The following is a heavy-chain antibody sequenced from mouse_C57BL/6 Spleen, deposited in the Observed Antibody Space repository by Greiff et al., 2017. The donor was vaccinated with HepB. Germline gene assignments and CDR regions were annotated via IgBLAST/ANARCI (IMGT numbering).Heavy chain of an antibody. CDR3: ARRNDYAMDY. CDR1: GYTFTNYW. D-gene: IGHD2-4*01. J-gene: IGHJ4*01. Sequence: VQLQQSGAELVRPGTSVKMSCKASGYTFTNYWIGWAKQRPGHGLEWIGDIYPGGGYTNYNEKFKGKATLTADKASSTAYMHFSSLTLEDSDIYSSARRNDYAMDYWGQGASVTVSS. V-gene: IGHV1-63*01. CDR2: IYPGGGYT.